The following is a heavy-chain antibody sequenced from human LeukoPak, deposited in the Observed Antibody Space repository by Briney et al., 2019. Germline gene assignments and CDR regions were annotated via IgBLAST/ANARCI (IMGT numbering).Heavy chain of an antibody. CDR2: IYYSGST. CDR3: ASGYSYGLYYYYYMDV. V-gene: IGHV4-59*01. Sequence: SETLSLTCTVSGGSISSYYWSWIRQPPGKGLEWIGYIYYSGSTNYNPSLKSRVTISVDTSKNQFSLKLSSVTAADTAVYYCASGYSYGLYYYYYMDVWGKGTTVTVSS. D-gene: IGHD5-18*01. CDR1: GGSISSYY. J-gene: IGHJ6*03.